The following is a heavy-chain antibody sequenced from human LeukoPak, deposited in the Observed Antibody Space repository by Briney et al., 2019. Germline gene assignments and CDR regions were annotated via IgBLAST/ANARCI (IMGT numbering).Heavy chain of an antibody. D-gene: IGHD1-26*01. J-gene: IGHJ6*03. CDR1: GYTFTLYR. Sequence: ASVTVSCQASGYTFTLYRISWVRRAPGQGLEWMGWISDYNGNTNYAQKLQGRVTMTTDTSTSTAYVELRSMRSDDTAVYYCARLTPWELLTNYYYYFYMDVWGEGATVTVSS. CDR3: ARLTPWELLTNYYYYFYMDV. CDR2: ISDYNGNT. V-gene: IGHV1-18*01.